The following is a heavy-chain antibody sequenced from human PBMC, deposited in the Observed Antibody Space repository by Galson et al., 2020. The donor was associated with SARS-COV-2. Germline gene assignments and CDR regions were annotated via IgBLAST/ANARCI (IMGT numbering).Heavy chain of an antibody. Sequence: GGSLRLSCAASGFTFSDYYMDWVRQAPGKGLEWVGRIRNKANSYTTEYAASVNGRFTVSRDDLKNSLYLQMSSLKTEDTAVYYCARDLGASSSYWGQGTLVTVSS. V-gene: IGHV3-72*01. CDR2: IRNKANSYTT. J-gene: IGHJ4*02. D-gene: IGHD2-2*01. CDR1: GFTFSDYY. CDR3: ARDLGASSSY.